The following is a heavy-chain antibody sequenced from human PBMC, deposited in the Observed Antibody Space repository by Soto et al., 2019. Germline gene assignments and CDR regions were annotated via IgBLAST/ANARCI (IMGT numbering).Heavy chain of an antibody. D-gene: IGHD6-19*01. CDR2: TYYRSKWYN. J-gene: IGHJ6*02. Sequence: PSQTLSLTCAISGDSVSSNSAAWNWIRQSPSRGLEWLGRTYYRSKWYNDYAVSVKSRITINPDTSKNQFSLQLNSVTPEDTAVYYCARGEQWLEPWGEGTYYCGMDVWGQGTTVTVS. V-gene: IGHV6-1*01. CDR1: GDSVSSNSAA. CDR3: ARGEQWLEPWGEGTYYCGMDV.